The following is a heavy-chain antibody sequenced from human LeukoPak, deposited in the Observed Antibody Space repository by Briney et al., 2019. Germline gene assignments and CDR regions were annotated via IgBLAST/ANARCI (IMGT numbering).Heavy chain of an antibody. CDR2: IWYDGSNK. Sequence: GGSLRRSCAASGFTFSSYGMHWVRQAPGKGLEWVAVIWYDGSNKYYADSVKGRFTISRDNSKNTLYLQMNSLGAEDTAVYYCARVRTRGAMALDYWGQGTLVTVSS. CDR3: ARVRTRGAMALDY. V-gene: IGHV3-33*01. D-gene: IGHD3-16*01. CDR1: GFTFSSYG. J-gene: IGHJ4*02.